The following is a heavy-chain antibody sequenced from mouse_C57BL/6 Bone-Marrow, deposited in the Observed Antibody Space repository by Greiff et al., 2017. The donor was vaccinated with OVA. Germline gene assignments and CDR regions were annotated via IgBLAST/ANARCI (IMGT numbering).Heavy chain of an antibody. CDR3: TTGGLRYYYAMDY. Sequence: VQLQQSGAELVRPGASVKLSCTASGFNIKDDYMHWVKQRPEQGLEWIGWIDPENGDTEYASKFQGKATITADTSSNTAYLQRSSLTSEDTAVYYCTTGGLRYYYAMDYWGQGTSVTVSS. J-gene: IGHJ4*01. D-gene: IGHD2-4*01. CDR1: GFNIKDDY. V-gene: IGHV14-4*01. CDR2: IDPENGDT.